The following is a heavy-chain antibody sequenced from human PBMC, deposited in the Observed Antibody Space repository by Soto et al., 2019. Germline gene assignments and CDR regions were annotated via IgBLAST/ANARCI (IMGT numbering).Heavy chain of an antibody. V-gene: IGHV1-69*02. CDR2: IIPILGIA. CDR1: GGTFSSYT. Sequence: QVQLVQSGAEVKKPGSSVKVSCKASGGTFSSYTISWVRQAPGQGLEWMGRIIPILGIANYAQKFQGRVTITADKSTSTAYLELSSLRSEDTAVYYCARGVVAVTPPGTYYYYYYYMDVWGKGTTVTVSS. CDR3: ARGVVAVTPPGTYYYYYYYMDV. D-gene: IGHD4-17*01. J-gene: IGHJ6*03.